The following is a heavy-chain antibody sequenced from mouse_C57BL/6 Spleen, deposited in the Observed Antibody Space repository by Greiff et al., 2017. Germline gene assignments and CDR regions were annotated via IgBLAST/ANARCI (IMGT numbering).Heavy chain of an antibody. CDR3: ARGSKGGYFDY. CDR1: GYTFTSYW. J-gene: IGHJ2*01. D-gene: IGHD6-1*01. CDR2: IDPSDSYT. Sequence: QVQLQQPGAELVRPGTSVKLSCKASGYTFTSYWMHWVKQRPGQGLEWIGVIDPSDSYTNYNQKFKGKATLTVDTSSSTAYMQLSSLTSEDSAVYYCARGSKGGYFDYWGKGTTLTVSS. V-gene: IGHV1-59*01.